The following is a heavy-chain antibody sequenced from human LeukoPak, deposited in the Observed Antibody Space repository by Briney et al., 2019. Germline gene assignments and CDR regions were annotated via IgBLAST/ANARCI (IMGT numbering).Heavy chain of an antibody. CDR2: IGANGYM. CDR1: GFTFSSYS. CDR3: AREGFYGGFDV. J-gene: IGHJ3*01. D-gene: IGHD3-3*01. Sequence: GGSLRLSCAASGFTFSSYSMNWARQAPGKGLEWVSYIGANGYMYHADSVRGRFTISRDNGKNSLDLQVNSLRDEDTAVYYCAREGFYGGFDVWGQGIMVTVSS. V-gene: IGHV3-48*02.